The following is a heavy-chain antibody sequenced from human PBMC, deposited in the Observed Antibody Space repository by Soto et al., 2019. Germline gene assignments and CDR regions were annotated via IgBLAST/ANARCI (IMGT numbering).Heavy chain of an antibody. CDR1: GGSFSGYY. J-gene: IGHJ4*02. CDR2: INHSGST. D-gene: IGHD5-18*01. CDR3: ARGRPSYSYGSSIHSKLDY. V-gene: IGHV4-34*01. Sequence: SETLSLTCAVYGGSFSGYYWSWIRQPPGKGLEWIGEINHSGSTNYNPSLKSRVTISVDTSKNQFSLKLSSVTAADTAVYYCARGRPSYSYGSSIHSKLDYWGQGTLVTVSS.